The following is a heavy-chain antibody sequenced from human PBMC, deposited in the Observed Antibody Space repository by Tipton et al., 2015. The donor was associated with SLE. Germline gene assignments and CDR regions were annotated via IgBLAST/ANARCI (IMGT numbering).Heavy chain of an antibody. D-gene: IGHD7-27*01. CDR3: ARRYAGEGDY. CDR1: GYTFISYG. V-gene: IGHV1-18*01. J-gene: IGHJ4*02. Sequence: QLVQSGPEVKKPGASVKVSCKASGYTFISYGISWVRQAPGQGLEWMGWITVYNGNTNYAEKFQGRLTLTTDTSTSTAYMELRSLRSDDTAVYYCARRYAGEGDYWGQGTLVTVSS. CDR2: ITVYNGNT.